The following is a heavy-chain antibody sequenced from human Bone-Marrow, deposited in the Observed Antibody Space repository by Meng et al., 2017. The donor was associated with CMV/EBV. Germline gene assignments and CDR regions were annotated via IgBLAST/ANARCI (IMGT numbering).Heavy chain of an antibody. CDR2: IRSKAYGGTT. D-gene: IGHD1-26*01. Sequence: GESLKISCAASGFTFSSYWMSWVRQAPGKGLEWVGFIRSKAYGGTTEYAASVKGRFTISRDDSKSIAYLQMNSLKTEDTAVYYCTRGDSGSLATLWDYYYGMDVWGQGTTVAVSS. CDR3: TRGDSGSLATLWDYYYGMDV. CDR1: GFTFSSYW. J-gene: IGHJ6*02. V-gene: IGHV3-49*04.